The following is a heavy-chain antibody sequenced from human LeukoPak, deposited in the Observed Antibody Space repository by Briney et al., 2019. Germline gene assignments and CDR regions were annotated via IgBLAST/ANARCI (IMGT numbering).Heavy chain of an antibody. CDR2: ISTNGGTT. J-gene: IGHJ4*02. V-gene: IGHV3-64*02. CDR3: ARGFRFYGSGIDY. CDR1: GFTFGEYN. D-gene: IGHD3-10*01. Sequence: PGGSLRLSCAASGFTFGEYNMHWVRQAPGKGLEYVSAISTNGGTTHYADSVKGRFTISRDDSKSTLDLQMGSLRPEDLAVYYCARGFRFYGSGIDYWGQGTLVTV.